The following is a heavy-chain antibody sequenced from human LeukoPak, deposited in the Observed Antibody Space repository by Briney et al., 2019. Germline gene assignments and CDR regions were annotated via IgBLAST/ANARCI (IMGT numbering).Heavy chain of an antibody. J-gene: IGHJ4*02. Sequence: SGGSLRLSCAASGFMFSHHTVAWVRQAPGKGLEWVSSISGSGDATRYADSLMGRFSISRDNSKNTVSLQMNSLRAEDTAVYFCAKSDCGSDGCKLLNYWGQGTLVTASS. V-gene: IGHV3-23*01. CDR1: GFMFSHHT. CDR3: AKSDCGSDGCKLLNY. D-gene: IGHD2-21*01. CDR2: ISGSGDAT.